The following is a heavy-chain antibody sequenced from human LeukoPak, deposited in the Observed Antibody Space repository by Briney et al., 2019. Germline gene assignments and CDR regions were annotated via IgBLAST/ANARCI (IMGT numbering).Heavy chain of an antibody. CDR3: ARPYSSGWYFGDYYYGMDV. J-gene: IGHJ6*02. CDR2: MNPNSGNT. V-gene: IGHV1-8*01. CDR1: GYTFTSYD. D-gene: IGHD6-19*01. Sequence: ASVKVSCKASGYTFTSYDINWVRQATGQGLEWMGWMNPNSGNTGYAQKFQGRVTMTRNTSISTAYMELSSLRSEDTAVYYRARPYSSGWYFGDYYYGMDVWGQGTTVTVSS.